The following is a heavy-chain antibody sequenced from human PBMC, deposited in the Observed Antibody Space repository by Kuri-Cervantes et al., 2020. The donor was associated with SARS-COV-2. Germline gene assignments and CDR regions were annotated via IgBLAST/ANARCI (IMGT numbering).Heavy chain of an antibody. D-gene: IGHD2-2*01. CDR3: ARDFGVPAAFDFDY. CDR2: INPSGGST. Sequence: ASVKVSCKASGYTFTSYYMHWVRQAPGQGLEWMGIINPSGGSTSYAQKFQGRVTMTRDTSISTAYMELSRLRSDDTAVYYCARDFGVPAAFDFDYWGQGTLVTVSS. J-gene: IGHJ4*02. CDR1: GYTFTSYY. V-gene: IGHV1-46*01.